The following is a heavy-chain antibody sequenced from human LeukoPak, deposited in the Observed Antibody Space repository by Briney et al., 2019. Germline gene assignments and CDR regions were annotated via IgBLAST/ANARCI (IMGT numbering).Heavy chain of an antibody. CDR3: ARGAGYSSSWYWHPANNYYYYYYMDV. Sequence: SETLSLTCTVSGGSISSSSYYWGWIRQPPGKGLEWIGSIYYSGSTYYNPSLKSRVTISVDTSKNQFSLKLSSVTAADTAVYYCARGAGYSSSWYWHPANNYYYYYYMDVWGQGTTVTVSS. J-gene: IGHJ6*03. CDR2: IYYSGST. CDR1: GGSISSSSYY. D-gene: IGHD6-13*01. V-gene: IGHV4-39*07.